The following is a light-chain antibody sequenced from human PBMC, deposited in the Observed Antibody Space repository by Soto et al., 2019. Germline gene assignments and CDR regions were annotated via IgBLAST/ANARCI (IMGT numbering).Light chain of an antibody. V-gene: IGKV3-20*01. CDR2: GAS. CDR1: QSVSSSS. Sequence: DIVLTQSPGTLSLSPGERATLSCRASQSVSSSSLAWYQQKPGQAPRRLIYGASSRATGIPDRFSGSGSGTDFTLTISRLEPEDFAVYYCQQYGSSPYTFGQGTKLGIK. CDR3: QQYGSSPYT. J-gene: IGKJ2*01.